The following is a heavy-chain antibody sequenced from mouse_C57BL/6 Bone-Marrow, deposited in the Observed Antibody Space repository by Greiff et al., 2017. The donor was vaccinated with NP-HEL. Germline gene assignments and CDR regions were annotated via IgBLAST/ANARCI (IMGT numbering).Heavy chain of an antibody. CDR1: GYTFTSYW. D-gene: IGHD2-3*01. Sequence: VQLQQPGAELVKPGASVTMSCKASGYTFTSYWITWVKQRPGQGLEWIGDIYPGSGSTNYNEKFKSKATLTVDTSSSTAYMQLSSLTSEDSAVYYGARYDGYYYAMDYWGQGTSVTVSS. V-gene: IGHV1-55*01. J-gene: IGHJ4*01. CDR3: ARYDGYYYAMDY. CDR2: IYPGSGST.